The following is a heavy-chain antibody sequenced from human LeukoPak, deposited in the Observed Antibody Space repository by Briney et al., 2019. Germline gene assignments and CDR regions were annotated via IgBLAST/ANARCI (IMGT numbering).Heavy chain of an antibody. D-gene: IGHD3-22*01. Sequence: GGSLRLSCAASGFTFSDYYMSWIRQAPGKGLEWVSYISSSGSTIYYADSVKGRFTISRDNAKNSLYLQMNSLRAEDTAVYYCARPSTYYYDSSGHGAFDIWGQGTMVTVSS. CDR1: GFTFSDYY. J-gene: IGHJ3*02. V-gene: IGHV3-11*04. CDR3: ARPSTYYYDSSGHGAFDI. CDR2: ISSSGSTI.